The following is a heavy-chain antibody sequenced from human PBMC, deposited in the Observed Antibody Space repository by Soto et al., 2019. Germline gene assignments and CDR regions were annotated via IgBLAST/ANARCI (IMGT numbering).Heavy chain of an antibody. CDR1: GYTFTSYG. J-gene: IGHJ4*02. CDR3: ARDPNYCSGGSCYLTFDY. D-gene: IGHD2-15*01. CDR2: ISAYNGNT. V-gene: IGHV1-18*01. Sequence: ASVKVSCKASGYTFTSYGISWVRQAPGQGLEWIGWISAYNGNTNYAQKLQGRVTMTTDTSTSTAYMELRSLRSDDTAVYYCARDPNYCSGGSCYLTFDYWGQGTLVTVS.